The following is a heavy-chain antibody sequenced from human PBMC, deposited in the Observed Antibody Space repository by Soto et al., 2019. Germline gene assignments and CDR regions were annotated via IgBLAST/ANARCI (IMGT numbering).Heavy chain of an antibody. CDR2: ISSIGST. J-gene: IGHJ6*02. V-gene: IGHV4-30-4*01. D-gene: IGHD3-9*01. Sequence: PSETLSLTFTVSGGSISSGDYFWSWIRQSPGKGLEWIGYISSIGSTYYNPSLKSRVSVSRDTSKNQFSLKLSSVTTTDTAVYYCARGLVIRPYYYHGMDVWGQGTTVTVSS. CDR3: ARGLVIRPYYYHGMDV. CDR1: GGSISSGDYF.